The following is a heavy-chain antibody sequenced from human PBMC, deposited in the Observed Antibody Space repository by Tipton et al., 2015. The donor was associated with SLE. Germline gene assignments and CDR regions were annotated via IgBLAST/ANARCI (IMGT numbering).Heavy chain of an antibody. V-gene: IGHV4-59*11. CDR2: IYFGGST. CDR1: GGSISPHH. Sequence: LRLSCTVSGGSISPHHWSWIRQSPGKGLDWIGYIYFGGSTTYSHSLKSRVTISIDTSKNQFALELRSVTVADTAIYYCARTTYYGSADFWGRGTLVTVSS. D-gene: IGHD3-10*01. J-gene: IGHJ4*02. CDR3: ARTTYYGSADF.